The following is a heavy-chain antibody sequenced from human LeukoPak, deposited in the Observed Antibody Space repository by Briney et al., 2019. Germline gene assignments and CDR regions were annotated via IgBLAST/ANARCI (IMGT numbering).Heavy chain of an antibody. Sequence: GGSLRLSCAASGFNFNNPWMSWVRQAPGKGLEWVGRIKSKSDGGTPDYAAPVKGRFAISRDGSKNTLYLQMNSLKTEDTAVYYCTTEGGWSFYFDYWGQGTLVTVSS. CDR1: GFNFNNPW. D-gene: IGHD2-15*01. CDR2: IKSKSDGGTP. J-gene: IGHJ4*02. V-gene: IGHV3-15*01. CDR3: TTEGGWSFYFDY.